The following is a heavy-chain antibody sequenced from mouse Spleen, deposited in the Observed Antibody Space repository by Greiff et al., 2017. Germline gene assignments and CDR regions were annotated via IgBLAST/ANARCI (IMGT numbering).Heavy chain of an antibody. D-gene: IGHD2-4*01. V-gene: IGHV2-2*01. CDR3: ATYDYGVMDY. Sequence: VKLQESGPGLVQPSQSLSITCTVSGFSLTSYGVHWVRQSPGKGLEWLGVIWSGGSTDYNAAFISRLSISKDNSKSQVFFKMNSLQADDTAIYYCATYDYGVMDYWGQGTSVTVSS. CDR2: IWSGGST. CDR1: GFSLTSYG. J-gene: IGHJ4*01.